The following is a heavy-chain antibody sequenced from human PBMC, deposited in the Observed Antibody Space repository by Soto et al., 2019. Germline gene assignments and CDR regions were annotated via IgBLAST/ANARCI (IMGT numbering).Heavy chain of an antibody. CDR3: ARSITGTVSYYYGMDV. CDR2: IIPIFGTA. J-gene: IGHJ6*02. CDR1: GGTFSSYA. D-gene: IGHD1-20*01. Sequence: QVQLVQSGAEVKKPGSSVKVSCKASGGTFSSYAISWVRQAPGQGLEWMGGIIPIFGTANYAQKFQGRVTITADESKSTAYMEPSSLRSEDTAGYYCARSITGTVSYYYGMDVWGQGTTVTVSS. V-gene: IGHV1-69*12.